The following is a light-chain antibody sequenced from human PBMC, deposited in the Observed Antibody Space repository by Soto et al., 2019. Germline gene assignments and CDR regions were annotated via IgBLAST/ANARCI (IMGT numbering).Light chain of an antibody. V-gene: IGKV2-30*02. CDR2: EAS. CDR3: MEGTHWPHP. J-gene: IGKJ4*01. Sequence: DLVLTQSQLSLPVTLGQPASISCRSSQSLAHSDGNTYLNWFQQRPGQSPRRRIYEASKRDSGVPARLSGSGSGSAFTLKMSRVESEDVGVYYYMEGTHWPHPFGGGPKVEI. CDR1: QSLAHSDGNTY.